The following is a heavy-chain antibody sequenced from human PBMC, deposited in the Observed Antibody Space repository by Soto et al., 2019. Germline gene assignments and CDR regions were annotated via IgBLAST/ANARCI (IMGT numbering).Heavy chain of an antibody. D-gene: IGHD3-10*01. V-gene: IGHV4-59*08. Sequence: QVQLQDSVAGLVKPSETLSLTCTVSGGSISRYYWSLIRQPPGKGLERIGYIYYSGSTNYSPSLQTLFPISVHTSKNHFSLKLNSMTAADTAVYYCARHNYGSGSTYFAYWGHGTLVTVAS. CDR1: GGSISRYY. CDR3: ARHNYGSGSTYFAY. J-gene: IGHJ4*01. CDR2: IYYSGST.